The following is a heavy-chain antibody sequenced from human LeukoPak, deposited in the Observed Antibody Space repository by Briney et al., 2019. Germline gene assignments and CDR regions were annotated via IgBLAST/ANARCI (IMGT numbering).Heavy chain of an antibody. J-gene: IGHJ5*02. Sequence: GASVKVSCKASGGTFSSYAVSWVRQAPGQGLEWMGGIIPIFGTANYAQKFQGRVTITADESTSTAYMELRSLRSDDTAVYYCAREDNTGLDNWFDPWGQGTLVTVSS. D-gene: IGHD6-19*01. V-gene: IGHV1-69*13. CDR1: GGTFSSYA. CDR3: AREDNTGLDNWFDP. CDR2: IIPIFGTA.